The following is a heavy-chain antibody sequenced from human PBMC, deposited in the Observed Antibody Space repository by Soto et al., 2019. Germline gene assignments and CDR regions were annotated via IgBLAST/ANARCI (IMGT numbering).Heavy chain of an antibody. V-gene: IGHV4-30-4*01. D-gene: IGHD3-10*01. CDR3: ACQLRYGSVIDA. CDR1: GGSSSRDDYY. J-gene: IGHJ5*02. Sequence: LSETLSLTCTVSGGSSSRDDYYMSWIRQAPGKGLEWIGYMYYNGNTYFNPSLKSRVTLSADTSKTHFSLQLSSVTAADTAVYYCACQLRYGSVIDAWGQGILVTVSS. CDR2: MYYNGNT.